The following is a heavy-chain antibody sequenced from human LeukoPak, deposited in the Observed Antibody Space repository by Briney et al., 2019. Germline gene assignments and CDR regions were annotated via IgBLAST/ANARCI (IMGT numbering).Heavy chain of an antibody. V-gene: IGHV3-30*02. J-gene: IGHJ1*01. CDR3: SFEMATIRYFQH. D-gene: IGHD5-24*01. Sequence: GGSLRLSCAASGFTFSSYGMHWVRQAPGKGLEWVAFIRYDGSNKYYADSVKGRFTISRDNSKNTLYLQMNSLRAEDTAVYYCSFEMATIRYFQHWGQGTLVTVSS. CDR1: GFTFSSYG. CDR2: IRYDGSNK.